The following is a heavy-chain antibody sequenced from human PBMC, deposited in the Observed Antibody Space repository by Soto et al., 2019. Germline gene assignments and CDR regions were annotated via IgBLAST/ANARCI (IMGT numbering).Heavy chain of an antibody. D-gene: IGHD5-18*01. J-gene: IGHJ4*02. Sequence: PSETLSLTCTVSGGSISSGGYYWSWIRQHPGKGLEWIGYIYYSGSTYYNPSLKSRVTISVDTSKNQFSLKLSSVTAADTAVYYCARGGEGTAMEEYYFDYWGQGTLVTVSS. CDR3: ARGGEGTAMEEYYFDY. V-gene: IGHV4-31*03. CDR1: GGSISSGGYY. CDR2: IYYSGST.